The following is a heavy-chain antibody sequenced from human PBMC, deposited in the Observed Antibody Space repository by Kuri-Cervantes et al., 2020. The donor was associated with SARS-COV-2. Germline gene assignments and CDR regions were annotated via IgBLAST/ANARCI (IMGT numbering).Heavy chain of an antibody. Sequence: SETLSLTCTVSGGSISSYYWGWIRQPPGKGLEWIGSIYYSGSTYYNPSLKSRVTISVDTSKNQFSLRLTSVTAADTAVYYYARHQLVIPAADPYNYFDPWGQGSLVTVSS. D-gene: IGHD2-2*01. CDR1: GGSISSYY. CDR3: ARHQLVIPAADPYNYFDP. CDR2: IYYSGST. V-gene: IGHV4-39*01. J-gene: IGHJ5*02.